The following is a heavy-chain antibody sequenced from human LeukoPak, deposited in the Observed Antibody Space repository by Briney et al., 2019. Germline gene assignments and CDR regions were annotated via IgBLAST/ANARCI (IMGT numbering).Heavy chain of an antibody. J-gene: IGHJ5*02. D-gene: IGHD5-18*01. CDR1: GFTFKSYG. CDR3: ARETAMVPDH. CDR2: IWYDGSNK. Sequence: PGGSLRLSCAPSGFTFKSYGMHGVRQAPAKGLEWVAVIWYDGSNKHYADSVKGRFAISRDNSKNTLYLQMNSLRAEDTAVYYCARETAMVPDHWGQGTLVTVSS. V-gene: IGHV3-33*01.